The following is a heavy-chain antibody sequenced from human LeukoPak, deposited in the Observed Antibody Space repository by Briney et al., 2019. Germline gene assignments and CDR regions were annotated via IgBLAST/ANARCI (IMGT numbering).Heavy chain of an antibody. J-gene: IGHJ5*02. CDR3: ARHSSTVRGWFGP. D-gene: IGHD6-13*01. CDR2: MYYSGNT. Sequence: SETLSLTCSVSGGSISSYFWSWIRQSPGKGLEWIGYMYYSGNTTYNPSLKSRVTLSVDTSKNHFSLNLRSVTAADTAVYSCARHSSTVRGWFGPWGQGTLVTVSS. V-gene: IGHV4-59*08. CDR1: GGSISSYF.